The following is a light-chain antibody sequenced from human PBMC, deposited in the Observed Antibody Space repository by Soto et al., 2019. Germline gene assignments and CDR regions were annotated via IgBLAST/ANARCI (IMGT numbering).Light chain of an antibody. Sequence: DIQMTQSPSSLSASVGDRVTITCRACQGIGNYIGWYQQKPGKAPKRLIYAVSSLQSGVPSRFSGSGSGTEFTLTISSLQPEDFATYYCLQDDNYPLTFGGGTKVETK. V-gene: IGKV1-17*01. CDR1: QGIGNY. CDR3: LQDDNYPLT. J-gene: IGKJ4*01. CDR2: AVS.